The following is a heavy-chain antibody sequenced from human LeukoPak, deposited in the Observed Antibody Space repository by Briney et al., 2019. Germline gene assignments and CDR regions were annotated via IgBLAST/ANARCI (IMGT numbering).Heavy chain of an antibody. J-gene: IGHJ3*02. D-gene: IGHD2-15*01. CDR2: NNHSGST. Sequence: SETLSLNCAVYGGSFSGYYWSWIRQPPGKGLEWIGENNHSGSTNYNPTLKSRVTISVDTSKNQFSLKLSSVTAADTAVYYCAGEHLGVVVAARYAFDIWGQGTMVTVSS. CDR1: GGSFSGYY. CDR3: AGEHLGVVVAARYAFDI. V-gene: IGHV4-34*01.